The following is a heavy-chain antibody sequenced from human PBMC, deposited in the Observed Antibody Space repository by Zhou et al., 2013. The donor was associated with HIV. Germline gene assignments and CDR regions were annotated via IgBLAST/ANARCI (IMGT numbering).Heavy chain of an antibody. Sequence: QVQLVQSGAEVRTPGASVKVSCKASGYSFTSYDINWVRQATGQGLEWMGWMNPNSDNAGYAQKFQGRVTMTRNSSTSTAYMELSSLRSEDTAVYYCARGRYDFGYWGQGTLVTVSS. CDR2: MNPNSDNA. D-gene: IGHD5-12*01. CDR1: GYSFTSYD. V-gene: IGHV1-8*01. CDR3: ARGRYDFGY. J-gene: IGHJ4*02.